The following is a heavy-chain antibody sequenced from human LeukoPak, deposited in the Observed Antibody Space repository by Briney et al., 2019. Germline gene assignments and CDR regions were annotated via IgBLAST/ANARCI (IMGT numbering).Heavy chain of an antibody. CDR3: ARHKAVAGTNYYYYGMDV. D-gene: IGHD6-19*01. CDR1: GGAISSSSYY. J-gene: IGHJ6*02. CDR2: LYYSGST. Sequence: SETLSLTCTVSGGAISSSSYYWGWIRQPPGKGLEWIGSLYYSGSTNYNPSLKSRVTISVDTSKNQFSLKLSSVTAADTAVYYCARHKAVAGTNYYYYGMDVWGQGTTVTVSS. V-gene: IGHV4-39*01.